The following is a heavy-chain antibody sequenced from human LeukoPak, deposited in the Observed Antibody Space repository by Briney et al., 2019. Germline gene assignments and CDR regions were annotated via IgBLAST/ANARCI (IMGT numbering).Heavy chain of an antibody. CDR3: AKRGVVIRVILVGFHKEAYYFDS. D-gene: IGHD3-22*01. CDR1: GITLSNYG. V-gene: IGHV3-23*01. J-gene: IGHJ4*02. CDR2: ISDSGGST. Sequence: GGSLRLSCAVSGITLSNYGMSWVRQAPGKGLEWVAGISDSGGSTNYADSVKGRFTISGDNPKNTLYLQMNSLRAEDTAVYFCAKRGVVIRVILVGFHKEAYYFDSWGQGALVTVSS.